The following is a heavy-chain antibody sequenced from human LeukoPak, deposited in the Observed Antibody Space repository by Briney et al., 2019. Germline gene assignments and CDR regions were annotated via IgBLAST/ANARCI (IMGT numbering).Heavy chain of an antibody. CDR3: AGRLWRRDGYNLSAFDI. Sequence: SETLSLTCTVSGGSISSYYWNWIRQPPGKGLEWIGYIYYSGSTNYNPTLKSRVTISVDTSKNQFSLKLSSVTAADTAVYYCAGRLWRRDGYNLSAFDIWGQGTMVTVSS. CDR2: IYYSGST. J-gene: IGHJ3*02. V-gene: IGHV4-59*01. D-gene: IGHD5-24*01. CDR1: GGSISSYY.